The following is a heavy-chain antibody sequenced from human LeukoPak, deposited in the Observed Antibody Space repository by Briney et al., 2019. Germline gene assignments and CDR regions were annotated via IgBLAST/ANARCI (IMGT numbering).Heavy chain of an antibody. V-gene: IGHV3-7*01. Sequence: GGSLRLSCAASGFTFSSYWMNWVRQAPGKGLEWVANIKQDGSEKYYVDSVKGRFTISRDNAKNSLYLQMNRLRAEDTAVYYCASFEASGWDNFDYWGQGTLVTVSS. D-gene: IGHD6-19*01. CDR3: ASFEASGWDNFDY. J-gene: IGHJ4*02. CDR1: GFTFSSYW. CDR2: IKQDGSEK.